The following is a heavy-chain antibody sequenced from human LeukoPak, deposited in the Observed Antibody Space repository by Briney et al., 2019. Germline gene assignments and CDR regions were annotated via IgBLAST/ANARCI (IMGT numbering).Heavy chain of an antibody. V-gene: IGHV1-69*06. Sequence: ASVKVSCKASGGTFSSYAISWVRQAPGQGLEWMGGIIPIFGTANYAQKFQGRVTITADKSTSTAYMELSSLRSEDTAVYYCARDLSYSSSWSPTSDYWGQGTLVTVSS. CDR2: IIPIFGTA. CDR3: ARDLSYSSSWSPTSDY. D-gene: IGHD6-13*01. J-gene: IGHJ4*02. CDR1: GGTFSSYA.